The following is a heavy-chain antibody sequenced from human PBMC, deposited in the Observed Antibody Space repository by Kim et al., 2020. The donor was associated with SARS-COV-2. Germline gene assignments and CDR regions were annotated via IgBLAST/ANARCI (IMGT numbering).Heavy chain of an antibody. CDR2: VKPNSGNT. D-gene: IGHD3-22*01. CDR3: ATDISGSCY. Sequence: ASVKVSCKASGYSFISSDINWVRQATGQGLEWMGWVKPNSGNTTYAQKFQGRVTMTMDTSISTAYMELSSLRSEDAAVYYCATDISGSCYWGRGTSVTAS. V-gene: IGHV1-8*02. J-gene: IGHJ4*02. CDR1: GYSFISSD.